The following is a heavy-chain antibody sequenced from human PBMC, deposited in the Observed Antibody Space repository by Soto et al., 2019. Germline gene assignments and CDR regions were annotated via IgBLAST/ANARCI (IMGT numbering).Heavy chain of an antibody. Sequence: GASVKVSCKASGYTFTSYGISWVRQAPGQGLEWMGWISAYNGNTNYAQKLQGRVTMTTDTSTSTAYMELRSLRSDDTAVYYCARHTDLSVDTAMVNFDYWGRGTLVTVSS. CDR1: GYTFTSYG. CDR3: ARHTDLSVDTAMVNFDY. CDR2: ISAYNGNT. J-gene: IGHJ4*02. V-gene: IGHV1-18*01. D-gene: IGHD5-18*01.